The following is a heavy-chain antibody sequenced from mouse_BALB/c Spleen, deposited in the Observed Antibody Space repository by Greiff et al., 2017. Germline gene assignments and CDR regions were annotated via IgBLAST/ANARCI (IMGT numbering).Heavy chain of an antibody. D-gene: IGHD2-2*01. Sequence: QVQLQQSGPELVRPGVSVKISCKGSGYTFTDYAMHWVKQSHAKSLEWIGVISTYSGNTNYNQKFKVKATMTVDKSSSTAYMELARLTSEDSAIYYCAREAYGYDDGAFDYWGQGTTLTVSS. CDR3: AREAYGYDDGAFDY. V-gene: IGHV1-67*01. J-gene: IGHJ2*01. CDR2: ISTYSGNT. CDR1: GYTFTDYA.